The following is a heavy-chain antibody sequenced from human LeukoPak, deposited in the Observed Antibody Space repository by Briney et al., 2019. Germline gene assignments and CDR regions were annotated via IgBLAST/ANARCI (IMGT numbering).Heavy chain of an antibody. D-gene: IGHD5-24*01. Sequence: GGSLRLSCAASGFTFSSYSMNWVRQAPGKGLEWVSSISSSSSYIYYADSVKGRFTISRDNAKNSLYLQMNSLRAEDTAVYYCARGRDGYNYGVDYWGQGTLVTVSS. V-gene: IGHV3-21*01. CDR3: ARGRDGYNYGVDY. CDR1: GFTFSSYS. CDR2: ISSSSSYI. J-gene: IGHJ4*02.